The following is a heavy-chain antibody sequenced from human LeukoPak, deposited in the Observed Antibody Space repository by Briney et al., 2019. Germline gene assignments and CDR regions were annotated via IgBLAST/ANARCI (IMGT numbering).Heavy chain of an antibody. J-gene: IGHJ5*02. CDR3: ASSSPNWFDP. CDR1: GSTFRSFV. V-gene: IGHV3-21*01. Sequence: GGSLRLSCAASGSTFRSFVMHWVRQAPGKGLEWVSSISSSSSYIYYADSVKGRFTISRDNAKSSLYLQMNSLRAEDTAVYYCASSSPNWFDPWGQGTLVTVSS. CDR2: ISSSSSYI. D-gene: IGHD2-2*01.